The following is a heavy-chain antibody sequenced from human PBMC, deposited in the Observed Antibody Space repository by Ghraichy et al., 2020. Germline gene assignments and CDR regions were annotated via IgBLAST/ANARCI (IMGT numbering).Heavy chain of an antibody. V-gene: IGHV4-59*01. D-gene: IGHD3-10*01. CDR2: IYYSGST. CDR1: GGSISSYY. J-gene: IGHJ6*02. Sequence: SETLSLTCTVSGGSISSYYWRWIRQPPGKGLEWIGYIYYSGSTNYNPSLKSRVTISVDTSKNQFSLKLSSVTAADTAMYYCARVDLWSRPYYYYGMDVWGQGTTVTVSS. CDR3: ARVDLWSRPYYYYGMDV.